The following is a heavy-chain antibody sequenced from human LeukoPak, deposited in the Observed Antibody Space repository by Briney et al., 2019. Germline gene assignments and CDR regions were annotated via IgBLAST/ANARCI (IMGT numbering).Heavy chain of an antibody. V-gene: IGHV1-18*01. CDR1: GYTFTRYG. CDR2: ISAYNGDT. D-gene: IGHD6-19*01. CDR3: ARDPSNTSGWYFFFDY. Sequence: ASVKVSCKASGYTFTRYGISWVRQAPGQGLEWMGWISAYNGDTKYAQNFQGRVTMTTDTSTSTAYMELRSLRSDDTAVYYCARDPSNTSGWYFFFDYWGQGTLVTVSS. J-gene: IGHJ4*02.